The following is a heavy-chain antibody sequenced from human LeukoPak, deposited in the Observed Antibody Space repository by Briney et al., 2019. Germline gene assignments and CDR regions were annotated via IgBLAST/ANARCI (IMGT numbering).Heavy chain of an antibody. D-gene: IGHD2-2*02. CDR3: ARTRGYCSSTSCYTNTPNSYGMDV. Sequence: GESLKISCKGSGYSFTSYWIGWVRQMPGKGLEWMGIIYPGDSDTRYSPSFPGQVTISADKSISTAYLQWSSLKASDTAMYYCARTRGYCSSTSCYTNTPNSYGMDVWGQGTTVTVS. CDR1: GYSFTSYW. CDR2: IYPGDSDT. J-gene: IGHJ6*02. V-gene: IGHV5-51*01.